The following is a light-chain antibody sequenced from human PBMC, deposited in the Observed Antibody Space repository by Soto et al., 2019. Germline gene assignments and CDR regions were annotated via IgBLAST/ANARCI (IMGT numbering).Light chain of an antibody. V-gene: IGKV1-39*01. Sequence: DIQMTQSPSSLSTSVGATVTITCRASQSIALSVNWYQQKPGKAPKLLIYVAFTLESGVPSRFSGSGSGTECTLTIRSLQPEDVATYYCQQSFRSPITLGQGTRLEIK. J-gene: IGKJ5*01. CDR1: QSIALS. CDR3: QQSFRSPIT. CDR2: VAF.